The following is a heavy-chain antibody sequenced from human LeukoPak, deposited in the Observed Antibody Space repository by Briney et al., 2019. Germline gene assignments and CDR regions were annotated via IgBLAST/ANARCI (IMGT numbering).Heavy chain of an antibody. J-gene: IGHJ4*02. CDR3: ARSGTIIHSPFDS. Sequence: GGSLRLSCAVSGFTLNDYLMNWVRQAPGKGLEWVANINQDGSEKYYVDSVEGRFTISRDNAKNSLYLQMNSLRAEDTAMYYCARSGTIIHSPFDSWGQGTLVTVSS. V-gene: IGHV3-7*01. D-gene: IGHD3-10*01. CDR1: GFTLNDYL. CDR2: INQDGSEK.